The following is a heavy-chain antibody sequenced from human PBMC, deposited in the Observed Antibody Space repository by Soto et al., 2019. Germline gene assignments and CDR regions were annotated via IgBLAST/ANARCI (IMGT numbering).Heavy chain of an antibody. D-gene: IGHD5-18*01. CDR1: GGSLSSYY. Sequence: SVTLCLTCTVSGGSLSSYYWSWIRQPPGKGLEWIGYIYYSGSTNYNPSLKSRVTISVDTSKNQFSLKLSSVTAADTAVYYCARGRGTAMVSDYYYGMDVWGQGTTVTVSS. CDR2: IYYSGST. J-gene: IGHJ6*02. CDR3: ARGRGTAMVSDYYYGMDV. V-gene: IGHV4-59*12.